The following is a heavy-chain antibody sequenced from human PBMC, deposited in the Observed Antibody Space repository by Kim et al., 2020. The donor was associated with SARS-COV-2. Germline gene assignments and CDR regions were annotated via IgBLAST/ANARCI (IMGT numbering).Heavy chain of an antibody. V-gene: IGHV3-15*01. CDR3: TTILAAVVVMF. D-gene: IGHD3-22*01. J-gene: IGHJ4*02. Sequence: TDSAAPVKGRLPTSREDSKNTLYLQMNSLKPEDTAVYYCTTILAAVVVMFWGQGTLVTVSS. CDR2: T.